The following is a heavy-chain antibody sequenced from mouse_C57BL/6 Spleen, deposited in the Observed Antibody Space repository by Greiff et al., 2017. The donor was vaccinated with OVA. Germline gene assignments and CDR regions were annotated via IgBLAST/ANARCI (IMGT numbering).Heavy chain of an antibody. Sequence: QVQLQQSGAELVRPGASVKLSCKASGYTFTDYYINWVKQRPGQGLEWIASIYPGSGNTYYNEKFKGKATLTAEKSSSTAYMQLSSLTSEDSAVYFCASGEGGNFLYAMDYWGQGTSVTVSS. CDR1: GYTFTDYY. V-gene: IGHV1-76*01. CDR3: ASGEGGNFLYAMDY. D-gene: IGHD2-1*01. J-gene: IGHJ4*01. CDR2: IYPGSGNT.